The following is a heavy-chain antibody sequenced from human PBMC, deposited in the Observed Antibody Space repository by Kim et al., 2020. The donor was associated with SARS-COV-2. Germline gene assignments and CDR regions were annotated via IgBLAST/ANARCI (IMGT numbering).Heavy chain of an antibody. CDR3: AKEQGIAAADAGGYYYGMDV. CDR1: GFTFDDYT. D-gene: IGHD6-13*01. V-gene: IGHV3-43*01. Sequence: GGSLRLSCAASGFTFDDYTMHWVRQAPGKGLEWVSLISWDGGSTYYADSVKGRFTISRDNSKNSLYLQMNSLRTEDTALYYCAKEQGIAAADAGGYYYGMDVWGQGTTVTVSS. CDR2: ISWDGGST. J-gene: IGHJ6*02.